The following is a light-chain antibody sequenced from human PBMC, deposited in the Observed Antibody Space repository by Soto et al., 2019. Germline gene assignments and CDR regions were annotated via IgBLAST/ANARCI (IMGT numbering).Light chain of an antibody. J-gene: IGKJ4*01. V-gene: IGKV3-11*01. Sequence: EIVLTQSPATLSLSPGEGATLSCRASQSISNFLAWYQQKPGQAPRLLISDASNRATGIPARFSGSGSGTDVTLTISSLEPEDFAVYYCQQRSAWPLTFGGGTKVEIK. CDR2: DAS. CDR1: QSISNF. CDR3: QQRSAWPLT.